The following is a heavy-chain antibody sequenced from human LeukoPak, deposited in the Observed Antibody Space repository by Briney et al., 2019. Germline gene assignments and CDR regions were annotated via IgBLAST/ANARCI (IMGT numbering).Heavy chain of an antibody. CDR3: ARDPQQLVKDPFWYFDY. CDR2: ISYDGSNK. Sequence: PGESLRLSCAASGFTFSSYAMHWVRQAPGKGLEWVAVISYDGSNKYYADSVKGRFTISRDNSKNTLYLQMNSLRAEDTAVYYCARDPQQLVKDPFWYFDYWGQGTLVTVSS. V-gene: IGHV3-30-3*01. D-gene: IGHD6-13*01. CDR1: GFTFSSYA. J-gene: IGHJ4*02.